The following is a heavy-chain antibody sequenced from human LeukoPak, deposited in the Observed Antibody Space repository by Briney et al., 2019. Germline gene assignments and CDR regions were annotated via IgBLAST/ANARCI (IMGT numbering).Heavy chain of an antibody. J-gene: IGHJ6*02. D-gene: IGHD6-19*01. CDR1: GYTFTDYC. V-gene: IGHV1-2*02. Sequence: ASVKVSCKASGYTFTDYCIHWVRQAPGQGLEWMGWINPHSGGTNYAQKFRGRVTMTRDTSISTAYMELSRLRSDDTAVYFCARKDIAVAGLHYYGMDVWGQGTTVIVSS. CDR3: ARKDIAVAGLHYYGMDV. CDR2: INPHSGGT.